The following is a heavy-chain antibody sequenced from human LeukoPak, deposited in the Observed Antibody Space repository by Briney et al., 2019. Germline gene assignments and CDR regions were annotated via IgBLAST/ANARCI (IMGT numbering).Heavy chain of an antibody. Sequence: SETLSLTCTVSGGSISSYSWSWIRQPAGKGLEWIGRIFASGSTKYNPSLKSRVTMSVETSKKQFSLKLSSVTAADTAVYYCAREGSAFDIWGQGTMVTVSS. CDR2: IFASGST. J-gene: IGHJ3*02. CDR3: AREGSAFDI. CDR1: GGSISSYS. V-gene: IGHV4-4*07.